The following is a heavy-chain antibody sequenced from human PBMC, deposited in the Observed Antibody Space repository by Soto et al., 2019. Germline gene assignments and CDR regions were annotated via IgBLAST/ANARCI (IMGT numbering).Heavy chain of an antibody. CDR2: INAGNGNT. Sequence: QVQLVQSGAEVKKPGASVKVSCKASGYTFTSYAMHWVRQAPGQRLEWMGWINAGNGNTQYSQKFQARVTITRDTSASTAYMELSSLRSEDTAVYYCARVIVGVVVDASDYWGQGTLVTVSS. CDR1: GYTFTSYA. CDR3: ARVIVGVVVDASDY. J-gene: IGHJ4*02. V-gene: IGHV1-3*01. D-gene: IGHD2-15*01.